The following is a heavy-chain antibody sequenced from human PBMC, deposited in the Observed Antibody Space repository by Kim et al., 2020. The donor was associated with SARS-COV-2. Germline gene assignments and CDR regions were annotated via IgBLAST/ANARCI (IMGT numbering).Heavy chain of an antibody. V-gene: IGHV4-31*02. J-gene: IGHJ6*02. Sequence: NPSLKSRVTISVDTSKNQFSLKLSSVTAADTAVYYCARDARRNYYGMDVWGQGTTVTVSS. CDR3: ARDARRNYYGMDV.